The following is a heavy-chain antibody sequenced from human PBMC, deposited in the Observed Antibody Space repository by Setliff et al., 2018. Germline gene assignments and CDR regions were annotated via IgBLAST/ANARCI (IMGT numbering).Heavy chain of an antibody. D-gene: IGHD3-10*01. CDR2: ISAYNGNT. V-gene: IGHV1-18*01. Sequence: ASVKVSCKAYGYTFSRNYITWVRQAPGRGLEWMGWISAYNGNTNYAQKLQGRVTMTTDTSTSTAYMELSSLRSEDTAVYYCARNYYGSGSYYLKVVYYYYGMDVWGQGTTVTVSS. J-gene: IGHJ6*02. CDR1: GYTFSRNY. CDR3: ARNYYGSGSYYLKVVYYYYGMDV.